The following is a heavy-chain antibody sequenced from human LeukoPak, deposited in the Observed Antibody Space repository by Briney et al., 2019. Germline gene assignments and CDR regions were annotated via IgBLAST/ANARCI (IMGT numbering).Heavy chain of an antibody. Sequence: ASVKVSCKASGYTFTNYYMHWVRQAPGQGLEWMGIINPSGGSTSYAQKFQGRVTITADESTSTAYMELSSLRSEDTAVYYCARAGVAVASGGWFDPWGQGTLATVSS. V-gene: IGHV1-46*01. D-gene: IGHD6-19*01. CDR3: ARAGVAVASGGWFDP. CDR2: INPSGGST. CDR1: GYTFTNYY. J-gene: IGHJ5*02.